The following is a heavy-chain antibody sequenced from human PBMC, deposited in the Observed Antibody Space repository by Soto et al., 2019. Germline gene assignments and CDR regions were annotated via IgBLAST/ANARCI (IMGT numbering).Heavy chain of an antibody. CDR3: ARYKVVLPAANWFDP. CDR2: IYYSGST. J-gene: IGHJ5*02. Sequence: QVQLQESGPGLVKPSQTLSLTCTVSGGSISSGGYYWSWIRQHPGKGLEWIGYIYYSGSTYYNPSLKSRVTISVDTSKNQFSLKLSSVTAADKAVYYCARYKVVLPAANWFDPWGQGTLVTVSS. D-gene: IGHD2-15*01. CDR1: GGSISSGGYY. V-gene: IGHV4-31*03.